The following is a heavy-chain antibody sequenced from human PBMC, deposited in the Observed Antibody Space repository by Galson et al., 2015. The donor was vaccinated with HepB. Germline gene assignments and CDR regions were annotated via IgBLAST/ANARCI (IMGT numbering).Heavy chain of an antibody. J-gene: IGHJ4*02. V-gene: IGHV6-1*01. Sequence: CAISGDSVSSNSAAWHWIRQSPSRGLEWLGRTYYRSKWYNDYTVSVKSRITINPDTSKNQFSLQLKSVTPEDTAVYYCARDVVDGFLFDFWGQGTLVTVSS. CDR3: ARDVVDGFLFDF. D-gene: IGHD2-15*01. CDR1: GDSVSSNSAA. CDR2: TYYRSKWYN.